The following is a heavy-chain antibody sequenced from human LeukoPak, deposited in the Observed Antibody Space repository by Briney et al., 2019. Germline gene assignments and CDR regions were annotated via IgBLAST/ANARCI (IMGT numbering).Heavy chain of an antibody. CDR1: GYTFTGYY. CDR3: ASGDNYGRSGPFYFDY. D-gene: IGHD4-23*01. V-gene: IGHV1-2*02. Sequence: GASVKVSCKASGYTFTGYYLHWVRQAPGQGLEWMGWINPNSGGTNYAQKFQGRVTMTRDTSISTAYMELRRLRSDDTAVYYCASGDNYGRSGPFYFDYWGQGTLVTVSP. J-gene: IGHJ4*02. CDR2: INPNSGGT.